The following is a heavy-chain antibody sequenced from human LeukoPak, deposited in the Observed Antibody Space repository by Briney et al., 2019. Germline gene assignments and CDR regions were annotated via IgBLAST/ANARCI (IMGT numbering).Heavy chain of an antibody. Sequence: PSETLSLTCTVSGGSISSNKYYWGWIRQPPGKGLEWIGSIYYSGSTYYNPSLKSRVTISVDTSKNQFSLKLSSVTAADTAVYYCARPPYSGSYMDWGQGTLVTVSS. V-gene: IGHV4-39*07. CDR2: IYYSGST. CDR1: GGSISSNKYY. J-gene: IGHJ4*02. CDR3: ARPPYSGSYMD. D-gene: IGHD1-26*01.